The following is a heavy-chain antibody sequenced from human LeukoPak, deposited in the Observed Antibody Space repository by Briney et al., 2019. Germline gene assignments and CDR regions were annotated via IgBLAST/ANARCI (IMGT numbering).Heavy chain of an antibody. J-gene: IGHJ4*02. CDR3: AAYDYSNSYYFDY. Sequence: SETLSLTCTVSGGSISSSSYYWGWIRQPPGTGLEWIGSIYYSGSTYYNPSLKSRVTISVDTSKNQFSLKLSSVTAADTAVYYCAAYDYSNSYYFDYWGQGTLVTVSS. D-gene: IGHD4-11*01. CDR1: GGSISSSSYY. V-gene: IGHV4-39*07. CDR2: IYYSGST.